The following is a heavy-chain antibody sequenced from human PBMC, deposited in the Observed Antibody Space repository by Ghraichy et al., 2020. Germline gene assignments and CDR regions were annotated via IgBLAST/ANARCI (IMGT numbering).Heavy chain of an antibody. CDR2: ISSSGSMK. CDR1: RTTLNYYY. V-gene: IGHV3-11*01. CDR3: ARDAMATSPWFDY. D-gene: IGHD5-24*01. J-gene: IGHJ4*02. Sequence: GGSLRLSCAGTRTTLNYYYDSSIRQAPGEGLEWVSHISSSGSMKYYADSVKGRFTISRDNTKNSLYLKMNGLRAEDTAVYFCARDAMATSPWFDYWGQGTLVTVSS.